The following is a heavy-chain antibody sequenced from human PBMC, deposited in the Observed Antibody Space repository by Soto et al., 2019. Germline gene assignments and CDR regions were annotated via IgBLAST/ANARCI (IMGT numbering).Heavy chain of an antibody. Sequence: EVQLVGSGGGLVQPGGSLRLSCTASGFTFSSYSMNWVRQAPGKGLEWVSHISSSSNTTYYADSVKGRFTISRDNAKNSLFLQMNSLRAEDTAVYYCARGKQYHILTGYYQLYFSCFMDVWGKGTTVTVSS. CDR1: GFTFSSYS. CDR3: ARGKQYHILTGYYQLYFSCFMDV. CDR2: ISSSSNTT. J-gene: IGHJ6*03. V-gene: IGHV3-48*01. D-gene: IGHD3-9*01.